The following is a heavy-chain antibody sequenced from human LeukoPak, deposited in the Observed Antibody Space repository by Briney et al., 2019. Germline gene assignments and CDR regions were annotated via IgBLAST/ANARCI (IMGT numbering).Heavy chain of an antibody. CDR2: ISSSSNYI. Sequence: GVSLSLSCAASGFTFSCYDMKWVRQAPGKGLEWVSSISSSSNYIHYADSVKGRFTISRDNAKNSLYLKMNSLRAEDTAVYVCARGTLGAWGWWGQGTLVTVSS. D-gene: IGHD6-19*01. CDR1: GFTFSCYD. CDR3: ARGTLGAWGW. V-gene: IGHV3-21*01. J-gene: IGHJ4*02.